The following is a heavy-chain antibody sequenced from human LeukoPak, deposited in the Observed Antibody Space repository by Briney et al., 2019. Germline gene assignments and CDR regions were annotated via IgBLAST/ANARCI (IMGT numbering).Heavy chain of an antibody. CDR2: IIPTFGTA. Sequence: SVKVSCKASGGTFSSYAISWVRQAPGQGLKWMGGIIPTFGTANYAQKFQGRVTITADKSTSTAYMELSSLRSEDTAVYYCAREQQLATGSRYYYYGMDVWGKGTTVTVSS. CDR3: AREQQLATGSRYYYYGMDV. D-gene: IGHD6-13*01. CDR1: GGTFSSYA. J-gene: IGHJ6*04. V-gene: IGHV1-69*06.